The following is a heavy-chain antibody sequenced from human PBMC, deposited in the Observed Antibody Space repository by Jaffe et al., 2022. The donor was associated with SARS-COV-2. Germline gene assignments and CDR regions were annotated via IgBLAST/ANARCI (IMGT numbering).Heavy chain of an antibody. Sequence: QVQLVQSGGGVVQPGRSLRLSCAAFGFHNLGMNWVRQAPGKGLEWVAAISPDGSDRHYADSVKGRFIISRDTSESTVYLQINSIRHDDAAVYFCGKRHGVESGFDHWGQGTIVTVSS. J-gene: IGHJ4*02. CDR1: GFHNLG. CDR2: ISPDGSDR. V-gene: IGHV3-30*18. D-gene: IGHD1-26*01. CDR3: GKRHGVESGFDH.